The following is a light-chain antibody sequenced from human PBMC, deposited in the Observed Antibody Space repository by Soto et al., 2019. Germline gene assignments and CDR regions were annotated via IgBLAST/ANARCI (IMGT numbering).Light chain of an antibody. CDR3: QESFSPLYT. Sequence: DIQLTQSPSSLSGSVGDRVTITCRASQTIHNYLNWYQQIPGKAPKLLIYAASNLRGGVPSRFSGGGSGTYFTLTINSLQPEDFVTYYCQESFSPLYTFGQGTILDI. CDR2: AAS. CDR1: QTIHNY. J-gene: IGKJ2*01. V-gene: IGKV1-39*01.